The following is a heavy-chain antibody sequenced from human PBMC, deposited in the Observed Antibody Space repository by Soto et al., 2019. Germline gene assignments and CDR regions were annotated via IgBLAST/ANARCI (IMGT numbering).Heavy chain of an antibody. CDR3: AKERTYYDILTGYKSNGVDYYGMAV. CDR1: GFTFSSYG. D-gene: IGHD3-9*01. Sequence: GGSLRLSCAASGFTFSSYGMHWVRQAPGKGLEWVAVISYDGSNKYYADSVKGRFTISRDNSKNTLYLQMNSLRAEDTAVYYCAKERTYYDILTGYKSNGVDYYGMAVWAQGTRDTVSS. J-gene: IGHJ6*02. CDR2: ISYDGSNK. V-gene: IGHV3-30*18.